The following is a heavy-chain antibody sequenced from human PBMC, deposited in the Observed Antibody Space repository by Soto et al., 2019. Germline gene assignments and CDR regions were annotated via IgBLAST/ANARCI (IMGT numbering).Heavy chain of an antibody. J-gene: IGHJ4*02. CDR2: ISKDGSKT. CDR3: AREAYSYNYFSDF. D-gene: IGHD5-18*01. V-gene: IGHV3-30*03. Sequence: QWVRQDPGKGLEWVAVISKDGSKTDFADSVKGRFTISRENSKNTVYLQMNSLTREDTVLYYCAREAYSYNYFSDFWGLGPMVSGSS.